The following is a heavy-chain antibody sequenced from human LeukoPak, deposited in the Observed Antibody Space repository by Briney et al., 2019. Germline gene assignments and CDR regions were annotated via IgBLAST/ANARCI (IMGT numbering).Heavy chain of an antibody. CDR2: IIPIFGTA. CDR1: GGTFSSYA. CDR3: ATQPPTGTTLGGEIDY. D-gene: IGHD1-1*01. Sequence: GASVTVSCKASGGTFSSYAISWVRQAPGQGLEWMGGIIPIFGTANYAQKFQGRVTITADESTSTAYMELSSLRSEDTAVYYCATQPPTGTTLGGEIDYWGQGTLVTVSS. J-gene: IGHJ4*02. V-gene: IGHV1-69*13.